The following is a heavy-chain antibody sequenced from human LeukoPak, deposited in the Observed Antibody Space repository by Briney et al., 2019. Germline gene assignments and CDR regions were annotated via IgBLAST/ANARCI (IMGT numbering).Heavy chain of an antibody. CDR1: GGFFSSNGYY. D-gene: IGHD2-15*01. Sequence: ETLSLTCTVSGGFFSSNGYYWGWIRLTPGKGLEWIGSILYSGTTYNNPSLKSRVTMSVDTSKNQFSLRLNSVTAADTAVYYCARHVGGGYWYFDLWGRGTQVTVSS. CDR3: ARHVGGGYWYFDL. J-gene: IGHJ2*01. CDR2: ILYSGTT. V-gene: IGHV4-39*01.